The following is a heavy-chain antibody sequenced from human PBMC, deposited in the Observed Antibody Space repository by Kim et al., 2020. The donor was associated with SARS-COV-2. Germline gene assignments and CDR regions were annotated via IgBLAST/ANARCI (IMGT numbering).Heavy chain of an antibody. CDR2: VYHSGTA. Sequence: SETQSLTCSVSGDSIGSFYWSWIRQTPGKGLEWIGYVYHSGTANFSPSFNSRVTLSVDMAKNQFSLTLRSVTAADTAFYYCARETTGYGELPDWGQGIL. CDR3: ARETTGYGELPD. D-gene: IGHD3-10*01. V-gene: IGHV4-59*01. J-gene: IGHJ4*02. CDR1: GDSIGSFY.